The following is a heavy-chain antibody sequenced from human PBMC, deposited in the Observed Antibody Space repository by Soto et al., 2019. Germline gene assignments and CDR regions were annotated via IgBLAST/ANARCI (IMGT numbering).Heavy chain of an antibody. D-gene: IGHD6-19*01. CDR2: IKQDGSEK. CDR3: ARERSSGWPDYCYYYMDV. CDR1: GFTFSSYW. Sequence: GGSLRLSCAASGFTFSSYWMSWVRQAPGKGLEWVANIKQDGSEKYYVDSVKGRFTISRDNAKNSLYLQMNSLRAEDTAVYYCARERSSGWPDYCYYYMDVWGKGTTVTVSS. J-gene: IGHJ6*03. V-gene: IGHV3-7*01.